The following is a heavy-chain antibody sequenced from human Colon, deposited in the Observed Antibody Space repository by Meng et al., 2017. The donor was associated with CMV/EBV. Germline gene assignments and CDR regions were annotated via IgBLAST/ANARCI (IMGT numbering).Heavy chain of an antibody. Sequence: EVQWVESGGGLVHPGGSLRLSCAASGFTFSRFWMHWVRQAPGKGLVWVSRTNEDGTITNYADSVKGRFTISRDNAENTLYLQMNSLRAEDTAVYYCARDLSGASDFWGQGTLVTVSS. D-gene: IGHD7-27*01. CDR1: GFTFSRFW. CDR3: ARDLSGASDF. V-gene: IGHV3-74*01. J-gene: IGHJ4*02. CDR2: TNEDGTIT.